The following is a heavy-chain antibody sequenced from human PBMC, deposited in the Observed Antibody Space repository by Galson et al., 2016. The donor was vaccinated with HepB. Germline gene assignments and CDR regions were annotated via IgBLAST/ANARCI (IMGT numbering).Heavy chain of an antibody. Sequence: SETLSLTCTVSGGSISSSCYYWGWIRQPPGKGLEWIGSPYYSGSTTYYNPSLKSRVTISVDTSKNQFSLKLSSVTAADTAVYYCARAGSPYYDFWSGYYRPDAFDIWGQGTMVTVSS. CDR2: PYYSGSTT. CDR1: GGSISSSCYY. J-gene: IGHJ3*02. V-gene: IGHV4-39*01. D-gene: IGHD3-3*01. CDR3: ARAGSPYYDFWSGYYRPDAFDI.